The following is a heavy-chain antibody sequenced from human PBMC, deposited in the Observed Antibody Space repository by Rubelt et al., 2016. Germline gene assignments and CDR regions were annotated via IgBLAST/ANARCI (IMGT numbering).Heavy chain of an antibody. V-gene: IGHV3-30*03. CDR2: MSYDGGNQ. Sequence: GKGLEWVAVMSYDGGNQYYGDSVKGRFSVSRDNAKNTLYLQMDGLRAEDTAVYFCARGKRSGSGSYEDGRIDSWGQGTLVTVSS. CDR3: ARGKRSGSGSYEDGRIDS. D-gene: IGHD3-10*01. J-gene: IGHJ4*02.